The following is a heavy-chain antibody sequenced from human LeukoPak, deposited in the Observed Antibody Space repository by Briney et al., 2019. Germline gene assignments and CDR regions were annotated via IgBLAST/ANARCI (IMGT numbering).Heavy chain of an antibody. D-gene: IGHD3-22*01. V-gene: IGHV1-2*02. CDR2: INPNSGGT. J-gene: IGHJ3*02. Sequence: ASVKVSCKASGYTFTGYYMHWVRQAPGQGLEWMGWINPNSGGTNYAQKFQGRVTMTRDTSISTAYMELSRLRSDDTAVYYCARELTWHYDSSGYWGNAFDIWGQGTMVTVSS. CDR1: GYTFTGYY. CDR3: ARELTWHYDSSGYWGNAFDI.